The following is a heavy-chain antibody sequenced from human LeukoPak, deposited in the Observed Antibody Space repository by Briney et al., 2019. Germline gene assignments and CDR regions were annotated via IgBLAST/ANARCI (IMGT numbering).Heavy chain of an antibody. Sequence: SETLSLTCAVYGGSFSGYYWSWIRQPPGKGLAWIGEINHSGSTNYNPSLKSRVTISVDTSKNQFSLKLSSVTAADTAVYYCARRPYYYDSSGYNARSQYFQHWGQGTLVTVSS. J-gene: IGHJ1*01. CDR2: INHSGST. V-gene: IGHV4-34*01. CDR3: ARRPYYYDSSGYNARSQYFQH. CDR1: GGSFSGYY. D-gene: IGHD3-22*01.